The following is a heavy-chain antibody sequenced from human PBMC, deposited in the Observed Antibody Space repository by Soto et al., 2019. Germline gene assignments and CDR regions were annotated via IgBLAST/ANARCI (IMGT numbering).Heavy chain of an antibody. Sequence: GESLKISCKGSGYSFTSYWIGWVRQMPGKGLEWMGIIYPGDSDTRYSPSFQGQVTISADKSISTAYLQWSSLKASDTAMYYCARRSSSSSYDYYGMDVSGQGTTVTVSS. CDR3: ARRSSSSSYDYYGMDV. D-gene: IGHD6-6*01. J-gene: IGHJ6*02. CDR1: GYSFTSYW. V-gene: IGHV5-51*01. CDR2: IYPGDSDT.